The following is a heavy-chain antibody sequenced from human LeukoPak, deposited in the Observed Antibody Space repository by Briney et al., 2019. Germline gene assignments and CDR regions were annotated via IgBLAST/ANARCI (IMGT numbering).Heavy chain of an antibody. V-gene: IGHV1-69*06. D-gene: IGHD1-7*01. J-gene: IGHJ4*02. CDR1: GDTPHSHA. Sequence: GASVKVSCKSSGDTPHSHAISWVRQAPGQGLEWMGRIIPAFGTANYAQKFQGRVTITADKSTRTAYMEMSSLRSEDTAVYYCARDYIWNFANSSPFDYWGQGTLVTVSS. CDR3: ARDYIWNFANSSPFDY. CDR2: IIPAFGTA.